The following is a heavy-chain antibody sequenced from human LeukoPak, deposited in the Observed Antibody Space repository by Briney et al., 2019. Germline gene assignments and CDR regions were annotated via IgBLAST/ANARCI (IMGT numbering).Heavy chain of an antibody. V-gene: IGHV4-34*01. CDR1: GGSFSGFY. CDR3: ARVVQGCDEFEI. J-gene: IGHJ3*02. CDR2: INHSGSN. Sequence: PSETVSLTCAVYGGSFSGFYWRWLRPPPGKGREGRGEINHSGSNNYNPSLKNRVTISVGTSKNQFSLKLSSVTAADTAVYYCARVVQGCDEFEIWGQGTMVTVSS. D-gene: IGHD2-2*01.